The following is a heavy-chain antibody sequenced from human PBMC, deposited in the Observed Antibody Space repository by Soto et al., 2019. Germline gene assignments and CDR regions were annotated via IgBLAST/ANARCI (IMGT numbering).Heavy chain of an antibody. CDR2: IYWDDDK. CDR3: IQSRCGGDCLQSYASYYYYGMDV. D-gene: IGHD2-21*02. V-gene: IGHV2-5*02. J-gene: IGHJ6*02. CDR1: AFSLSTGGVG. Sequence: SGPTLVNPTQTLTLTCTFSAFSLSTGGVGVGWIRQPPGKALEWLALIYWDDDKRYSPSLRSRLTITKDTSKNQVVLTMTNMNPVDTATYYCIQSRCGGDCLQSYASYYYYGMDVWGQGTTVTVSS.